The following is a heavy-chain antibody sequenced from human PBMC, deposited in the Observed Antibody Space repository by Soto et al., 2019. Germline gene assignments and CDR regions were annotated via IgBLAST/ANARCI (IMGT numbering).Heavy chain of an antibody. CDR3: VRDRSGSYLEGFDY. Sequence: EVQLVESGGGLVQLGGSRRLPWAAFGSTFRSFGMTWVRKAPGKGREWVANIKQDGSEKYYVDSVKGRFTISRDNARNSLFLEMKSLRSEDTAVYSCVRDRSGSYLEGFDYWGQGTLVTVSS. J-gene: IGHJ4*02. CDR2: IKQDGSEK. D-gene: IGHD1-26*01. CDR1: GSTFRSFG. V-gene: IGHV3-7*01.